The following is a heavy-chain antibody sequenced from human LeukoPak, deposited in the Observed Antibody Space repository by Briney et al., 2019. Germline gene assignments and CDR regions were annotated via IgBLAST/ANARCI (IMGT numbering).Heavy chain of an antibody. CDR3: ARAFVVVAATPDY. J-gene: IGHJ4*02. Sequence: PGGSLRLSCAASGFTFSSYEMNWVRQAPGKGLEWVSYISRSGSTIYYADSVKGRFTISRDNAKNSLYLQMNSLRAEDTAVYYCARAFVVVAATPDYWGQGTLVTVSS. V-gene: IGHV3-48*03. D-gene: IGHD2-15*01. CDR1: GFTFSSYE. CDR2: ISRSGSTI.